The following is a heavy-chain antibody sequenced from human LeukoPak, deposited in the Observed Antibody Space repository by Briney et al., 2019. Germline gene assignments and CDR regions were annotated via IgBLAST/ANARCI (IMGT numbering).Heavy chain of an antibody. CDR2: MYYSGST. CDR3: ARRVKAFQKPGWFDP. J-gene: IGHJ5*02. CDR1: GGSISNYY. Sequence: PSETLSLTCTVSGGSISNYYWSWIRQPPGKGLEWIGYMYYSGSTNYNPSLKSRVTISVDTSKNQFSLKLSSVTAADTAVYYCARRVKAFQKPGWFDPWGQGTLVTVSS. D-gene: IGHD2/OR15-2a*01. V-gene: IGHV4-59*12.